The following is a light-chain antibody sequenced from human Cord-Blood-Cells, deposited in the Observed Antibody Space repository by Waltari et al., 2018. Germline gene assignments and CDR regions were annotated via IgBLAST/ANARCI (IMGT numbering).Light chain of an antibody. CDR3: QQSYSTPFT. CDR1: QSISSY. CDR2: AAS. J-gene: IGKJ3*01. Sequence: DIQMTQSPSPLSASVGDRVTITCRASQSISSYLNWYQQKPGKAPKLLIYAASSLQSGVPSRFSGSGSGTDFTLTISSLQPEDFATYYGQQSYSTPFTFGPGTKVDIK. V-gene: IGKV1-39*01.